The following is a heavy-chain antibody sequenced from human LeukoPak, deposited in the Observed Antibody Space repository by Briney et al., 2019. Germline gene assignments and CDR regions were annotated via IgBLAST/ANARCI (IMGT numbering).Heavy chain of an antibody. Sequence: GASVKVSCKASGYTFTSYGISWVRQAPGQGLEWMGWINADNGNTRYAQKLQGRVTMTTDTSTTTAYMDLRSLSSDDTAVYYCARDADGSGTLLDYWGQGTLVTVSS. V-gene: IGHV1-18*01. CDR1: GYTFTSYG. CDR3: ARDADGSGTLLDY. D-gene: IGHD3-10*01. CDR2: INADNGNT. J-gene: IGHJ4*02.